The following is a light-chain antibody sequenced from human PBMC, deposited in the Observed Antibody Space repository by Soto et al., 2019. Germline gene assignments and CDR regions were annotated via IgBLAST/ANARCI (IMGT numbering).Light chain of an antibody. CDR3: CSYDDSSRIYV. CDR2: EGS. Sequence: QSALTQPASVSGSPGQSITISCTGTSSDVGSYNLVSWYQQHRGKAPKIMIYEGSKRHSGISNRFSGSKSGNTASLKISGLQAEHAAEYYCCSYDDSSRIYVFGSGTKLTVL. J-gene: IGLJ1*01. V-gene: IGLV2-23*01. CDR1: SSDVGSYNL.